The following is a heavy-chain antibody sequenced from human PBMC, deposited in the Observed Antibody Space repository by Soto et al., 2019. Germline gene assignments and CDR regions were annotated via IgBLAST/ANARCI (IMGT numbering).Heavy chain of an antibody. D-gene: IGHD2-15*01. CDR3: AIIGGGLDS. Sequence: EVQLVESGGGLVQPGGSMRLSCATSGFPFSTYWMHWVRQAPGKGLVWVSRINSDGSTTSYADSAKGRFTISRDNAKNTLYLQMNSLRAEDTAVYYCAIIGGGLDSWGQGTVVTVSS. J-gene: IGHJ4*02. V-gene: IGHV3-74*01. CDR2: INSDGSTT. CDR1: GFPFSTYW.